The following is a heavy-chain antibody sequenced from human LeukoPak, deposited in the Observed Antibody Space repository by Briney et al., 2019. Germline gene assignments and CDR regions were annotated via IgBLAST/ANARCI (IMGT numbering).Heavy chain of an antibody. J-gene: IGHJ6*02. CDR2: INAGNGNT. V-gene: IGHV1-3*01. CDR3: ARDPLDIVVVPAAIWARYYYYGMDV. Sequence: GASVKVSCKASGYSFSTYTMNWVRQAPGQRLEWMGWINAGNGNTKYSQKFQGRVTITRDTSASTAYMEMRSLRSEDTAVYYCARDPLDIVVVPAAIWARYYYYGMDVWGQGTTVTVSS. D-gene: IGHD2-2*01. CDR1: GYSFSTYT.